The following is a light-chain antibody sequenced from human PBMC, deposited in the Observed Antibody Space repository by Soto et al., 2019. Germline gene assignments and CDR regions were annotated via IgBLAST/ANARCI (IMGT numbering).Light chain of an antibody. CDR2: VAS. Sequence: DIQMTQSPSSLTASVGDRVTITCRASQGISNYLNWYQQKPGKAPKLLIYVASTLHSGVPSRFSGSGYGSDFTLTTSSLQPEDFTTYYCQHSRTLPQTFGQGTKVDIK. J-gene: IGKJ1*01. V-gene: IGKV1-39*01. CDR3: QHSRTLPQT. CDR1: QGISNY.